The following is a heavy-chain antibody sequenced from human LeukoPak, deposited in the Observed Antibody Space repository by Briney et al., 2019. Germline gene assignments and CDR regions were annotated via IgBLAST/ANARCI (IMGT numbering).Heavy chain of an antibody. V-gene: IGHV3-23*01. CDR3: AKVQLYDILAGYYWYFDV. Sequence: GGSLRLSCAASGSTFNNYAMSWVRQAPGKGLEWVSSISGSGSSTHHVDSVKGRITISRDNSKNTLYLQMNSLRAEDTAVYYCAKVQLYDILAGYYWYFDVWGRGALVTVSS. CDR1: GSTFNNYA. CDR2: ISGSGSST. D-gene: IGHD3-9*01. J-gene: IGHJ2*01.